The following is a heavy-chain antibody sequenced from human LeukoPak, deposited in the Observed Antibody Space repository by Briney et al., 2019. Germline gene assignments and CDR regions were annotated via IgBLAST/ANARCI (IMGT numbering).Heavy chain of an antibody. D-gene: IGHD3-10*01. CDR3: ARASQLLWFGATWGFDP. CDR1: GYTFTGYY. J-gene: IGHJ5*02. V-gene: IGHV1-2*02. CDR2: INPNSGGT. Sequence: GASVKVSCKASGYTFTGYYMHWVRQAPGQGLEWMGWINPNSGGTNYAQKFQGRVTMTRDTSISTAYMELSRLRSDDTAVYYCARASQLLWFGATWGFDPWGQGTLVTVSS.